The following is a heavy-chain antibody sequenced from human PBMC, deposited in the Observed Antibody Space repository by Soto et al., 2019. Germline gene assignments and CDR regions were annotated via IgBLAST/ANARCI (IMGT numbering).Heavy chain of an antibody. V-gene: IGHV3-33*01. CDR2: IWYDGSNK. J-gene: IGHJ4*02. CDR3: ARDRIQLWLREFDY. CDR1: GFTFSSYG. D-gene: IGHD5-18*01. Sequence: QVQLVESGGGVVQPGRSLRLSCAASGFTFSSYGMHWVRQAPGKGLEWVAVIWYDGSNKYYADSVKGRFTISRDNSKNTLYLQMNSLRAEDTAVYYCARDRIQLWLREFDYWGQGTLVTVSS.